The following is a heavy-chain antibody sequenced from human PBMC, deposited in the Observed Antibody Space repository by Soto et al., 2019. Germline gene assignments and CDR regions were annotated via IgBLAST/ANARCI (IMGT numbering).Heavy chain of an antibody. Sequence: GGSLRLPCAASGFTFSGSAMHWVRQASGKGLEWVGRIRSKANSYATAYAASVKGRFTISRDDSKNTAYLQMNSLKTEDTAVYYCTSSDFWPDYWGQGTLVTVSS. CDR3: TSSDFWPDY. CDR2: IRSKANSYAT. D-gene: IGHD3-3*01. CDR1: GFTFSGSA. J-gene: IGHJ4*02. V-gene: IGHV3-73*01.